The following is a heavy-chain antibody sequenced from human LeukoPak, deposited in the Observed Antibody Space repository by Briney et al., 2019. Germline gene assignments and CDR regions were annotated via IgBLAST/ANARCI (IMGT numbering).Heavy chain of an antibody. D-gene: IGHD3-10*01. V-gene: IGHV3-21*01. CDR3: ARDPWFGELHYFDY. Sequence: GGSLRLSCAASGFTFSSYSMNWVRQAPGKGLEWVSSISSSSSYIYYADSVKGRFTISRDNAKNSLYLQMNSLRAEDTAVYYCARDPWFGELHYFDYLGQGTLVIVSS. J-gene: IGHJ4*02. CDR1: GFTFSSYS. CDR2: ISSSSSYI.